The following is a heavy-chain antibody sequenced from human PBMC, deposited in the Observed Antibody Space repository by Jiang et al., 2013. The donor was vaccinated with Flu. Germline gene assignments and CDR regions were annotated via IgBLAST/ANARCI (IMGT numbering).Heavy chain of an antibody. Sequence: YHANSVKGRFTISRDNSKNTLYLQMGGVRAEDMAVYYCARAIDVAAAGTIYFQHWGQGTLVAVSS. CDR3: ARAIDVAAAGTIYFQH. J-gene: IGHJ1*01. V-gene: IGHV3-64*01. D-gene: IGHD6-13*01.